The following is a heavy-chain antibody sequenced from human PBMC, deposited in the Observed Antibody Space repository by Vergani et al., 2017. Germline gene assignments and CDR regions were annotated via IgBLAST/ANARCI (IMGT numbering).Heavy chain of an antibody. CDR3: AKDRGIVATIIDY. V-gene: IGHV3-48*04. Sequence: EVQLVESGGGLVQPGGSLRLSCAASGFTFSSYWMSWVRQAPGKGLEWVSYISSSGSTIYYADSVKGRFTISRDNAKNSLYLQMNSLRAEDTAVYYCAKDRGIVATIIDYWGQGTLVTVSS. CDR1: GFTFSSYW. J-gene: IGHJ4*02. CDR2: ISSSGSTI. D-gene: IGHD5-12*01.